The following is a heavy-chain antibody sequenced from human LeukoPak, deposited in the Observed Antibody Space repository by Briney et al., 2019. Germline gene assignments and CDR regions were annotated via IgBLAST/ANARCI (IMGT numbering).Heavy chain of an antibody. CDR1: GYTFTGYY. CDR2: INPNSGGT. V-gene: IGHV1-2*02. D-gene: IGHD1-1*01. Sequence: ASVKVSCEASGYTFTGYYMHWVRQAPGQGLEWMGWINPNSGGTNYAQKFQGRVTMTRDTSISTAYMELSRLRSEDTAVYYCARGRTGTGGWFDPWGQGTLVTVSS. J-gene: IGHJ5*02. CDR3: ARGRTGTGGWFDP.